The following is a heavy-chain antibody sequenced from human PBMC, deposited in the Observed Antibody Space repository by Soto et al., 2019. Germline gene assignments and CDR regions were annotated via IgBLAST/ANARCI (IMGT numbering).Heavy chain of an antibody. CDR2: INPNGGGT. D-gene: IGHD6-6*01. CDR1: GYTFTGYY. J-gene: IGHJ4*02. CDR3: AREGIAARIPTE. V-gene: IGHV1-2*02. Sequence: ASVKVSCKASGYTFTGYYFHWVRQAPGKGLEWLGWINPNGGGTNYAQDFQGRITMTRDASINTAYLELTRLRSEDTAVYYCAREGIAARIPTEWGEGTLVTVSS.